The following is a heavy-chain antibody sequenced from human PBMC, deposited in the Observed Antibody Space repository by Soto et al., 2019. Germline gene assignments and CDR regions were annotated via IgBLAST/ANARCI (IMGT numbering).Heavy chain of an antibody. CDR1: GGTFSRYS. CDR2: IIPIFDIP. D-gene: IGHD2-2*01. J-gene: IGHJ6*02. V-gene: IGHV1-69*08. CDR3: AREDRDRETGLVPAAIDGMDV. Sequence: QVQLVQSGAEVKKPGSSVKVSCKASGGTFSRYSITWVRQAPGHGLEWIGRIIPIFDIPSYAQKFQGGVTITADESTSTAYMELSSLRADDTAVYYCAREDRDRETGLVPAAIDGMDVWGQGTTVTVSS.